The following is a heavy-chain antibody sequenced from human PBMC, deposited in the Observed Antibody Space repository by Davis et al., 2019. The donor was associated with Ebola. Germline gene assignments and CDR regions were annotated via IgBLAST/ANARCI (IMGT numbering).Heavy chain of an antibody. Sequence: SQTLSLTCAVYGGSFSGYYWSWIRQPPGKGLEWIGEINHSVSTNYNPSLKSRVTISVDTSKHQFSLKLSSVTAADTAVYYCATGVLGDYVYYYYGMDVWGQGTTVTVSS. J-gene: IGHJ6*02. CDR3: ATGVLGDYVYYYYGMDV. V-gene: IGHV4-34*01. CDR1: GGSFSGYY. CDR2: INHSVST. D-gene: IGHD4-17*01.